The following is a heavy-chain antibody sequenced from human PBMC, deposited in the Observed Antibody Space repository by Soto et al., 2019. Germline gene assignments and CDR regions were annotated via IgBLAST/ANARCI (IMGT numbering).Heavy chain of an antibody. J-gene: IGHJ5*02. CDR1: GYTFTDYF. CDR2: INPKSSGT. CDR3: ARVTLTAGNWFDP. V-gene: IGHV1-2*02. Sequence: ASVKVSCKASGYTFTDYFIHWVRQAPGQGFEWMGWINPKSSGTTYAPKFQGRVTMTRDTSNSTAYMELRGLTSDDTAIYYCARVTLTAGNWFDPWGQGTLVTVSS.